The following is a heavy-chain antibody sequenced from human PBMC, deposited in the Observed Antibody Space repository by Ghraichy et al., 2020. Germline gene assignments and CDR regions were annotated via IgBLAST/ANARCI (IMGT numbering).Heavy chain of an antibody. D-gene: IGHD2-21*02. V-gene: IGHV3-21*01. Sequence: AGSLRLSCVASGFPFSDYSMNWVRQAPGKGLEWVSSIDLTSSYIYYADSLKGRFTISRDNARNSLYLQMNSLRAEDTAVYYCARDRLPLNGDFVSWGQGSLVTVSS. CDR2: IDLTSSYI. CDR3: ARDRLPLNGDFVS. J-gene: IGHJ5*01. CDR1: GFPFSDYS.